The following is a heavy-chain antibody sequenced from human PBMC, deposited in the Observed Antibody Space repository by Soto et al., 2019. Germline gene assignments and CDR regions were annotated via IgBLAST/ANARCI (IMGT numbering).Heavy chain of an antibody. Sequence: LETLSLTCTVSGGSISNYYWSWVRQSPGKGLEWIGYIFYIGTTNYNPSLKSRVTISLDTSKNQFSLKLRSVTAADTAVYYCVRGGGGYGNGTIDYWGQGTLVTVSS. J-gene: IGHJ4*02. D-gene: IGHD5-18*01. CDR2: IFYIGTT. CDR3: VRGGGGYGNGTIDY. CDR1: GGSISNYY. V-gene: IGHV4-59*01.